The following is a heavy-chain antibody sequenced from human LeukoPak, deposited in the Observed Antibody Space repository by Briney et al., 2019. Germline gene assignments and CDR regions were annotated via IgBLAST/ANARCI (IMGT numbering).Heavy chain of an antibody. CDR3: VREGMIATRQGAHYYHYLDA. CDR1: GFTFKWYA. Sequence: PGGSLRLSCEGSGFTFKWYARYCVGQAPGKGLEWVAVVSSDGTTNYYADSVKGRFTISRDNSKNTLYLQMDSLRPEDTAVFFCVREGMIATRQGAHYYHYLDAWAKGTTATVSS. V-gene: IGHV3-30*04. D-gene: IGHD2-21*01. J-gene: IGHJ6*03. CDR2: VSSDGTTN.